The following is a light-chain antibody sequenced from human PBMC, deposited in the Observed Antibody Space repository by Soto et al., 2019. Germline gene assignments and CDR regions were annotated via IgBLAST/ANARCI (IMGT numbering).Light chain of an antibody. CDR2: GAS. J-gene: IGKJ1*01. CDR3: QQYNNWPPT. CDR1: QSVSSN. Sequence: EIVMMQSPATLSVSPGERATLSCRASQSVSSNLAWYQQKPGQAPRLLIYGASTRATGIPARFSGSGSGTEFTLTISSLQSEDFAVYYCQQYNNWPPTLGQGTKVEIK. V-gene: IGKV3-15*01.